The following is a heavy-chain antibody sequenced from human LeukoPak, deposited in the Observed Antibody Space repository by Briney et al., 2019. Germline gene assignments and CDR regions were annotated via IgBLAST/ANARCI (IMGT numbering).Heavy chain of an antibody. CDR2: IYIGGST. V-gene: IGHV4-4*07. J-gene: IGHJ5*02. Sequence: SETLSLTCSVSGVSISSYYWSWIRQPAGKGLERIGRIYIGGSTNYNPSLKSRVTMSVDTSKNQFSLRLSSVTAADTAVYYCARSWLNQPCNWFDPWGQGTLVTVSS. CDR3: ARSWLNQPCNWFDP. D-gene: IGHD3-22*01. CDR1: GVSISSYY.